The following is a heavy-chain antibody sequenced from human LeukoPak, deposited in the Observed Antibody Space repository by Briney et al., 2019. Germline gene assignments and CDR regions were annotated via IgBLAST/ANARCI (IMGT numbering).Heavy chain of an antibody. Sequence: GASVKVSCKASGYTFTSYDINWVRQAPGQGLERMGVINPSDGTRNYAQKFQGRVTMTRDMSTSTVYMDLSSLRSEDTAVYYCAREQGSTGYFEYWGQGTLVTVSS. J-gene: IGHJ4*02. CDR1: GYTFTSYD. V-gene: IGHV1-46*01. CDR3: AREQGSTGYFEY. D-gene: IGHD2-2*01. CDR2: INPSDGTR.